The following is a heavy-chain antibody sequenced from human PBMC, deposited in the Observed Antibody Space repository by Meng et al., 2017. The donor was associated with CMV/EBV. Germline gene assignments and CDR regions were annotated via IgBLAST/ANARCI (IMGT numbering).Heavy chain of an antibody. CDR3: ARGLQGLELLPYDFWSGYYTDFDY. V-gene: IGHV3-21*01. CDR1: GFTFGSYS. CDR2: ISSSSSYI. J-gene: IGHJ4*02. Sequence: GGSLRLSCAASGFTFGSYSMNWVCQAPGKGLEWVSSISSSSSYIYYADSVKGRFTISRDNAKNSLYLQMNSLRAEDTAVYYCARGLQGLELLPYDFWSGYYTDFDYWGQGTLVTVSS. D-gene: IGHD3-3*01.